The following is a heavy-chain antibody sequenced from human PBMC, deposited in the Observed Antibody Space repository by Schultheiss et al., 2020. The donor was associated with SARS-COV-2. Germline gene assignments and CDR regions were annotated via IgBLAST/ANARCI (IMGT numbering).Heavy chain of an antibody. CDR2: IYYSGST. CDR1: GFSLSTAGMC. J-gene: IGHJ6*02. CDR3: ARDIVGGGVRQRLGMDV. Sequence: SGPTLVKPTQTLTLTCTFSGFSLSTAGMCVGWVRQPPGKGLEWIGYIYYSGSTNYNPSLKSRVTISVDTSKNQFSLKLSSVTAADTAVYYCARDIVGGGVRQRLGMDVWGQGTTVTVSS. V-gene: IGHV4-61*08. D-gene: IGHD3-16*01.